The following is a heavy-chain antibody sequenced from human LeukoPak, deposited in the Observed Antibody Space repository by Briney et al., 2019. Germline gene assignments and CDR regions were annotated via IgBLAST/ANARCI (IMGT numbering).Heavy chain of an antibody. CDR1: GFGFSGYG. J-gene: IGHJ3*01. V-gene: IGHV3-33*03. Sequence: TGKSLRLSCVASGFGFSGYGMHWVRQAPGKGLEWVAVIGFDGNKKFYGDSVKGRFTISRDNSQNTLYLQMSRLGPEVTAVYYCAKDDGTYRNFNFWGHGTMVTVSS. CDR2: IGFDGNKK. CDR3: AKDDGTYRNFNF. D-gene: IGHD1-26*01.